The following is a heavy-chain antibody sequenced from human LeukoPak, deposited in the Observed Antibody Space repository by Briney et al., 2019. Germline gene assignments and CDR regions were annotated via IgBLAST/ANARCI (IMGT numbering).Heavy chain of an antibody. J-gene: IGHJ4*02. D-gene: IGHD1-26*01. V-gene: IGHV3-48*03. CDR2: ISSSGSTI. CDR1: GFPFSCYE. CDR3: ARDSGSFNFDN. Sequence: GGSLRLSCAASGFPFSCYEMNWVRQAPGKGLEWVSYISSSGSTIYYADSVRGRFTISRDNAKNSLYLQMNSLRAEDTAVYYCARDSGSFNFDNWGQGTLVTVSS.